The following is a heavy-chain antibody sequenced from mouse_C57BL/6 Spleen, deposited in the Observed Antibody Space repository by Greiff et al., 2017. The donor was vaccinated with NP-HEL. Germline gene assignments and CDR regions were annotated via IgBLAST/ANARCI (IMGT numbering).Heavy chain of an antibody. J-gene: IGHJ4*01. D-gene: IGHD3-2*02. CDR2: IYPGDGDT. CDR1: GYAFSSSW. V-gene: IGHV1-82*01. CDR3: ARVGQLRLRDYAMDY. Sequence: QVQLQQSGPELVKPGASVKISCKASGYAFSSSWMNWVKQRPGKGLEWIGRIYPGDGDTNYNGKFKGKATLTADKSSSTAYMQLSSLTSEDSAVYFCARVGQLRLRDYAMDYWGQGTSVTVSS.